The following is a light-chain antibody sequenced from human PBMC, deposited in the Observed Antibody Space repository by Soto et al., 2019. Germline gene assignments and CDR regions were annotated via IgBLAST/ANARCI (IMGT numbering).Light chain of an antibody. CDR3: CSYAGSYPPVV. CDR2: DVS. CDR1: SSDVGGYNY. Sequence: QSALTKPRSVYGSPGQSVTISCTGTSSDVGGYNYVSWYQQHPGKAPKLMIYDVSKRPSGVPDRFSGSKSGNTASLTISGLQADDEADYYCCSYAGSYPPVVFGGGTKLTVL. J-gene: IGLJ2*01. V-gene: IGLV2-11*01.